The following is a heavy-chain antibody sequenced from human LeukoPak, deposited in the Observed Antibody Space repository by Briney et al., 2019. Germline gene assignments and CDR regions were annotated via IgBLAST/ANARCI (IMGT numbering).Heavy chain of an antibody. D-gene: IGHD6-6*01. CDR2: ISSSSSYI. V-gene: IGHV3-21*01. J-gene: IGHJ3*02. Sequence: GGSLRLSCAASGFTFSSYSMNWVRQAPGKGLEWVSSISSSSSYIYYADSVKGRFTISRDNAKNSLYLQVISLRAEDTAVYYCARGPSIAARYDAFDIWGQGTMVTVSS. CDR3: ARGPSIAARYDAFDI. CDR1: GFTFSSYS.